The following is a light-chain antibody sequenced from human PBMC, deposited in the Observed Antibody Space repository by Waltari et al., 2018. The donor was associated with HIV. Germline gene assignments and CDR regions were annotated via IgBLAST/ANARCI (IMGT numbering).Light chain of an antibody. CDR3: HSRDSSGNLWV. Sequence: SSELTQDPAVSVALGQTVRITCQGDTLRSYSASWYQQKPGQAPVLVMYDKANRPSGIPYRFAGSSSGNTVSLTITGAQAEDEADYYCHSRDSSGNLWVFGGGTMVTVL. CDR2: DKA. V-gene: IGLV3-19*01. CDR1: TLRSYS. J-gene: IGLJ3*02.